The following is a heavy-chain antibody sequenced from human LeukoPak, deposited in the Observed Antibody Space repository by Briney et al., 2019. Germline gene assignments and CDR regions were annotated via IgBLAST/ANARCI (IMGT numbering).Heavy chain of an antibody. Sequence: SETLSLTCAVSGGSISSGGYSWSWIRQPPGKGLEWIGYIYHSGSTYYNPSLKSRVTISVDTSKNQFSLKLSSVTAADTAVYYCARTPSRTLIAAAGTDFDFWGQGTLVTVSS. V-gene: IGHV4-30-2*05. CDR3: ARTPSRTLIAAAGTDFDF. CDR1: GGSISSGGYS. D-gene: IGHD6-13*01. CDR2: IYHSGST. J-gene: IGHJ4*02.